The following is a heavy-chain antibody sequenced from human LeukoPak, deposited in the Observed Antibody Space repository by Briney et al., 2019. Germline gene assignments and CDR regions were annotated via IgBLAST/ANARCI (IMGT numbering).Heavy chain of an antibody. J-gene: IGHJ5*02. CDR1: GGSISSYY. Sequence: SETLSLTCTVSGGSISSYYWSWIRQPAGKGLEWIGRIYTSGSTNYNPSLKSRVTISVDTSKNQFSLKLSSVTAADTAVYYCARHLDYGDPNNWFDPWGQGTLVTVSS. CDR3: ARHLDYGDPNNWFDP. V-gene: IGHV4-4*07. CDR2: IYTSGST. D-gene: IGHD4-17*01.